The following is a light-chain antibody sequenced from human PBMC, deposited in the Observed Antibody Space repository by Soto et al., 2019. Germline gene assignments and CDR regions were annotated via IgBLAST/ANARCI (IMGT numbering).Light chain of an antibody. CDR1: QSVSSSY. Sequence: EIVLTQSPGTLSLSPGERATLSFRASQSVSSSYLAWYQQKPGQPPRLLIYGASSRATGIPDRFSGSGSGTDFTLTISILEPEDFAVFYCQHYDSLPITFGQGTRLEI. CDR3: QHYDSLPIT. CDR2: GAS. V-gene: IGKV3-20*01. J-gene: IGKJ5*01.